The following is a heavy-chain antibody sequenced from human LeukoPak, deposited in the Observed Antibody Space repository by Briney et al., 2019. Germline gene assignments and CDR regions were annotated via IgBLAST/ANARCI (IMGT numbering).Heavy chain of an antibody. CDR2: TDGEGSRE. J-gene: IGHJ4*02. CDR3: ASASSHRIAAGGDY. D-gene: IGHD6-13*01. CDR1: GFTFSDSW. Sequence: PGGSLRLSCVASGFTFSDSWMSWVRHVSGKGPEWVAQTDGEGSREKYVDSVKGRFTISRDNAKNTLYLQMNSLRAEDTAVYYCASASSHRIAAGGDYWGQGTLVTVSS. V-gene: IGHV3-7*01.